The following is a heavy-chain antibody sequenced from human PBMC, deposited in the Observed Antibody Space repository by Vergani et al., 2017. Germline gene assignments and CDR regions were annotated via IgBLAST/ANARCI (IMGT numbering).Heavy chain of an antibody. Sequence: QVQLQESGPGLVKPSQTLSLTCTVSGGPFNSGSYYWSWLRQPAGKRLDWIGRIHTNGVIHYNPSLNSRPTISVDTSRNQISLNLTSVTATDTAIYFCARGNPYVDFDIWGQGTMITVSS. V-gene: IGHV4-61*02. D-gene: IGHD3-16*01. CDR3: ARGNPYVDFDI. CDR2: IHTNGVI. CDR1: GGPFNSGSYY. J-gene: IGHJ3*02.